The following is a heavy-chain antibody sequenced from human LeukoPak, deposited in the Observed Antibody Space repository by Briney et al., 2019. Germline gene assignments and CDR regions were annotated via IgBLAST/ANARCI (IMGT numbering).Heavy chain of an antibody. CDR2: IWYDGSRK. CDR3: ARDGGSGIDY. CDR1: GFTLTTYG. J-gene: IGHJ4*02. Sequence: QAGGSLRLSCAASGFTLTTYGTHWLRQAPGKGLEWVAVIWYDGSRKFYGDSVKGRFTVSRDTSENRMYLQMNTLRVDDTAVYYCARDGGSGIDYWGQGTLVTVSS. D-gene: IGHD3-10*01. V-gene: IGHV3-33*01.